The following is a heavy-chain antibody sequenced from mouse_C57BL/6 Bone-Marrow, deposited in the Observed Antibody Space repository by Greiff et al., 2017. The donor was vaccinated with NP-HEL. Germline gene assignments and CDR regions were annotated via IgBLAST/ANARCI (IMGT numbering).Heavy chain of an antibody. J-gene: IGHJ1*03. V-gene: IGHV5-6*01. D-gene: IGHD1-1*01. Sequence: EVQGVESGGDLVKPGGSLKLSCAASGFTFSSYGMSWVRQTPDKRLEWVATISSGGSYTYYPDSVKGRFTISRDNAKNTPYLQVSRLKSEDTAMYYCARQGDYDGSSDLYWYFDVWGRGTTVTVSS. CDR1: GFTFSSYG. CDR2: ISSGGSYT. CDR3: ARQGDYDGSSDLYWYFDV.